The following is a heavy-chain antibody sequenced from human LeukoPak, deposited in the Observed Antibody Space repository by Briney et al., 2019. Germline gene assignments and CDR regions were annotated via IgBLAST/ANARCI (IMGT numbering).Heavy chain of an antibody. CDR2: IYYSGST. CDR3: ARDIWFGELLSDHAFDI. Sequence: SETLSLTCTVSGGSISSGGYYWSWIRQHPGKGLEWIGYIYYSGSTYYNPSLKSRVTISVDTSKNQFSLKLSSVTAADTAVYYCARDIWFGELLSDHAFDIWGQGTLVTVSS. J-gene: IGHJ4*02. V-gene: IGHV4-31*03. D-gene: IGHD3-10*01. CDR1: GGSISSGGYY.